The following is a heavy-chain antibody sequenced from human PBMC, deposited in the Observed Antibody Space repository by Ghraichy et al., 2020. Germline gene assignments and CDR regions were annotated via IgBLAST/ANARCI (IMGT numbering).Heavy chain of an antibody. CDR3: ARNGPPPGGYAFIYYFDY. J-gene: IGHJ4*02. CDR2: ISSSSSTI. Sequence: GGSLRLSCAASGFTFSSYSMNWVRQAPGKGLEWVSYISSSSSTIYYADSVKGRFTISRDNAKNSLYLQMNSLRDEDTAVYYCARNGPPPGGYAFIYYFDYWGQGTLVTVSS. CDR1: GFTFSSYS. D-gene: IGHD5-12*01. V-gene: IGHV3-48*02.